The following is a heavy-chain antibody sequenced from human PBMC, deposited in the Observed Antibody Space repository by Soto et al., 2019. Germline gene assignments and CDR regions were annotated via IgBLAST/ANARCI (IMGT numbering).Heavy chain of an antibody. CDR3: ARDGAAAYSYGEAPLDY. CDR1: GFTFSSYA. Sequence: QVQLVESGGGVVQPGRSLRLSRAASGFTFSSYAMHWVRQAPGKGLEWVAVISYDGSNKYYADSVKGRFTISRDNSKNTLYLQMNSLRAEDTAVYYCARDGAAAYSYGEAPLDYWGQGTLVTVSS. CDR2: ISYDGSNK. V-gene: IGHV3-30-3*01. D-gene: IGHD5-18*01. J-gene: IGHJ4*02.